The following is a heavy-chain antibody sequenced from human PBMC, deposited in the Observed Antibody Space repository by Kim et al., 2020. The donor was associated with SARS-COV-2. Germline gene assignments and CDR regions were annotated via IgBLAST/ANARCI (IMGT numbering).Heavy chain of an antibody. CDR2: ISSSSSYI. CDR1: GFTFSSYS. D-gene: IGHD3-22*01. J-gene: IGHJ3*02. Sequence: GGSLRLSCAASGFTFSSYSMNWVRQAPGKGLEWVSSISSSSSYIYYADSVKGRFTISRDNAKNSLYLQMNSLRAEDTAVYYCARGQKYYYDSSGYYSWDIWGQGTMVTVSS. CDR3: ARGQKYYYDSSGYYSWDI. V-gene: IGHV3-21*01.